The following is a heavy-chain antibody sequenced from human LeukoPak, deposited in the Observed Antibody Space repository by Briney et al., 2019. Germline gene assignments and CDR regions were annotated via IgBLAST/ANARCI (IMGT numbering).Heavy chain of an antibody. CDR1: GGTFSSYA. D-gene: IGHD2-15*01. V-gene: IGHV1-69*04. CDR3: EVADTFDY. CDR2: IIPILGIA. J-gene: IGHJ4*02. Sequence: SVKVSCKASGGTFSSYAISWVRQAPGQGLEWMGRIIPILGIANYAQKFQGRVTITADRSTSTAYMELSSLRSEDTAVYYCEVADTFDYWGQGTLVTVSS.